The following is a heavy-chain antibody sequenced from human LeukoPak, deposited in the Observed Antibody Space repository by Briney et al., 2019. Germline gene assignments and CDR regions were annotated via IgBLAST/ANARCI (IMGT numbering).Heavy chain of an antibody. CDR3: ARNLYCSSTSCSPGIFDY. CDR2: IYHSGST. D-gene: IGHD2-2*01. CDR1: GGTISSGGYS. J-gene: IGHJ4*02. V-gene: IGHV4-30-2*01. Sequence: SETLSLTCAVSGGTISSGGYSWSWIRQPPGKGLEWIGYIYHSGSTYYNPSLKSRVTISVDRFKNQFSLKLSSVNAADTAVYYCARNLYCSSTSCSPGIFDYWGQGTLVTVSS.